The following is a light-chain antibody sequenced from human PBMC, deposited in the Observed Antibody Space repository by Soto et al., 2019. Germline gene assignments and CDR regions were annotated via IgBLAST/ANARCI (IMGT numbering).Light chain of an antibody. CDR1: QTVGSN. CDR3: QQYNNWPLT. Sequence: EIMLTQSPDAVSVTPAERATLSCRASQTVGSNLAWYQQKPGQAPRLLIYGATTRATGIPARFSGSGSGTEFTLTISSLQSEDFAVYYCQQYNNWPLTFGGRSKADI. J-gene: IGKJ4*01. CDR2: GAT. V-gene: IGKV3D-15*01.